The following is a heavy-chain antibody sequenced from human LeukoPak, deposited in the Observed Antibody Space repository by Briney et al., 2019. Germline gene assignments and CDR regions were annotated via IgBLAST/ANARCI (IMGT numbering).Heavy chain of an antibody. Sequence: PSETLSLTCTVSGVSISSYYWSWIRQPPGKGLEWIGYIYYSGSTNYNPSLKSRVTISVDTSKNQFSLKLSSVTAADTAVYYCAGRITTRDWYFDLWGRGTLVTVSS. V-gene: IGHV4-59*08. CDR1: GVSISSYY. D-gene: IGHD3-10*01. CDR2: IYYSGST. J-gene: IGHJ2*01. CDR3: AGRITTRDWYFDL.